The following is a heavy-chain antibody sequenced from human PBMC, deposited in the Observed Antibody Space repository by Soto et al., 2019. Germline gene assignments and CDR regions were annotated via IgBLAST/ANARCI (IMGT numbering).Heavy chain of an antibody. CDR1: GFTFSSYG. CDR3: AKVSITTVTTDY. CDR2: ISYDGSNK. J-gene: IGHJ4*02. V-gene: IGHV3-30*18. Sequence: QVQLVESGGGGVQPGRSLRLSCAASGFTFSSYGMHWVRQAPGKGLEWVAVISYDGSNKYYADSVKGRFTISRDNSKNTLYLQMNSLRAEDTAVYYCAKVSITTVTTDYWGQGTLVTVSS. D-gene: IGHD4-17*01.